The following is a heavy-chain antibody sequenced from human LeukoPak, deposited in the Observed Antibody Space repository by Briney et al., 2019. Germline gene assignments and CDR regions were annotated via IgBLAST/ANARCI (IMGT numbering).Heavy chain of an antibody. J-gene: IGHJ4*02. D-gene: IGHD6-19*01. CDR1: GFTVSNNY. CDR3: AEGGIAVTGDFDY. V-gene: IGHV3-66*01. Sequence: GGALRLSCAASGFTVSNNYMSWVGQAPGKGLEGVSIIYSGGSTYYADSVKGRFTISRDNSKNTLYLQMNSLRAEDTAVYYCAEGGIAVTGDFDYWGQGTLVTVSS. CDR2: IYSGGST.